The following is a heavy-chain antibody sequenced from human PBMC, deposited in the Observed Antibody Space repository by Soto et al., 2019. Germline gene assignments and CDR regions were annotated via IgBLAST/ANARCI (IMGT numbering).Heavy chain of an antibody. CDR1: GYTFTSYG. D-gene: IGHD3-10*01. CDR2: ISAYNGNT. V-gene: IGHV1-18*01. Sequence: QVQLVQSGAEVKKPGASVKVSCKASGYTFTSYGISWVRQAPGQGLEWMGWISAYNGNTNYAQKLQGRVTMTTDTSTSTAYMELRSLRSDDTAVYYCARDEYSYGSGRSARWFAPCGQGTLVTVSS. J-gene: IGHJ5*02. CDR3: ARDEYSYGSGRSARWFAP.